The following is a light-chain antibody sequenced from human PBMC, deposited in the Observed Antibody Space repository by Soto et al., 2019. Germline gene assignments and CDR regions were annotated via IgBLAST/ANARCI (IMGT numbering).Light chain of an antibody. Sequence: ETVMTQSPATLSVSPGERATLSCRDSQSVSSKLAWYQQKPGQAHRLIIYGASTRATGIPARFSGSVSGTEFTLTISRLQSEDFAVYYGQQYNNWPTITFGQWTRLEIK. V-gene: IGKV3D-15*01. CDR3: QQYNNWPTIT. CDR1: QSVSSK. J-gene: IGKJ5*01. CDR2: GAS.